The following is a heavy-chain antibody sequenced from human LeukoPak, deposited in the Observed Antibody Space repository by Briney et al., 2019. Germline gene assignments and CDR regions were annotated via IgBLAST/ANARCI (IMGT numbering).Heavy chain of an antibody. D-gene: IGHD3-10*02. CDR3: AKDGDSENVRGYMGD. CDR1: GFTFSSYS. V-gene: IGHV3-23*01. J-gene: IGHJ4*02. CDR2: ISGRGVTT. Sequence: GGSLRLSCAASGFTFSSYSMNWVRQAPGKGLERVSTISGRGVTTYYADSVKGRFAISSDSSKNTVYLQMNSLRAEDTAVYFCAKDGDSENVRGYMGDWGQGTLVTVSS.